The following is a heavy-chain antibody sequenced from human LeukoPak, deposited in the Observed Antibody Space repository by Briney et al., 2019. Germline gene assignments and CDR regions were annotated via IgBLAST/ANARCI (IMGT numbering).Heavy chain of an antibody. CDR3: ARLRRGNSSGWYSFDY. Sequence: SETLSLTCTVSGGSISSSSYYWGWIRQPPGKGLEWIGSICYSGSTYYNPSLKSRVTISVDTSKNQFSLKLSSVTAADTAVYYCARLRRGNSSGWYSFDYWGQGTLVTVSS. D-gene: IGHD6-19*01. CDR1: GGSISSSSYY. V-gene: IGHV4-39*01. J-gene: IGHJ4*02. CDR2: ICYSGST.